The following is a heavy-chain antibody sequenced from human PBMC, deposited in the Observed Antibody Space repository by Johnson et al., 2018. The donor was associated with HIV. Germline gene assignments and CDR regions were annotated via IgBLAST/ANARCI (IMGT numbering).Heavy chain of an antibody. CDR3: ARDRFHPHAFDI. D-gene: IGHD3-10*01. J-gene: IGHJ3*02. Sequence: VQLVESGGGLVQPGGSLRLSCAASGFTFSSYDMHWVRQATGKGLEWVSAIGTAGDTYYPGSVKGRFTISRENANNSLSLKMNCLRAGDTAGYYCARDRFHPHAFDIWGQGTMVTVSS. CDR1: GFTFSSYD. V-gene: IGHV3-13*01. CDR2: IGTAGDT.